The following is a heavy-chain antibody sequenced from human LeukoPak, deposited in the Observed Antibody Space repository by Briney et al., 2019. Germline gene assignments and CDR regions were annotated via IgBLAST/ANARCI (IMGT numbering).Heavy chain of an antibody. J-gene: IGHJ6*03. D-gene: IGHD6-13*01. CDR1: EFTFVRYA. CDR2: ISSSSFKI. CDR3: VRDPSYGSSWYYYMDV. V-gene: IGHV3-48*04. Sequence: SGGSLRLSCAASEFTFVRYAMNWVRQAPGKGPEWVSYISSSSFKIGYADSVKGRFTISRDNSKNSLYLQMDSLRVDNTAVYYCVRDPSYGSSWYYYMDVWGKGTTVTVSS.